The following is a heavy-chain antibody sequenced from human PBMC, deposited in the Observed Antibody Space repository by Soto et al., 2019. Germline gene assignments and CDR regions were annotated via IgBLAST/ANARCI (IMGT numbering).Heavy chain of an antibody. CDR1: GDSVSSNIGA. CDR3: ARDRIAAAGIPLDY. D-gene: IGHD6-13*01. Sequence: SQTLSLTCAISGDSVSSNIGAWNWIRQSPSGGLEWLGRTYYRSKWYSDYAVSVKSRITINPDTSKNQFSLQLNSVTPEDTAVYYCARDRIAAAGIPLDYWGQGTLVTVSS. CDR2: TYYRSKWYS. J-gene: IGHJ4*02. V-gene: IGHV6-1*01.